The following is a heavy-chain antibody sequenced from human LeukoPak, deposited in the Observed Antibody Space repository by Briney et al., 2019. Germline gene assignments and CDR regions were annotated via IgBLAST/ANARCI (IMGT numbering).Heavy chain of an antibody. Sequence: SETLSLTCAVYGGSFSGYYWSWIRQPPGKGLEWIGYIYYSGSTYYNPSLKSRVTISVDTSKNQFSLKLSSVTAADTAVYYCAREVATIWRYFDYWGQGTLVTVSS. V-gene: IGHV4-30-4*08. D-gene: IGHD5-24*01. J-gene: IGHJ4*02. CDR2: IYYSGST. CDR1: GGSFSGYY. CDR3: AREVATIWRYFDY.